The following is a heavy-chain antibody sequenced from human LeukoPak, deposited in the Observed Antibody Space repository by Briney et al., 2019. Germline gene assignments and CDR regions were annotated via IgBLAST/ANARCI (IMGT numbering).Heavy chain of an antibody. D-gene: IGHD3-10*02. V-gene: IGHV3-11*04. J-gene: IGHJ6*04. CDR1: GFTFSDYY. Sequence: GGSLRLSCAASGFTFSDYYMSWIRQTPGKGLEWLSYITSDVSTMVYADSVKGRFTISRDNAKNSLYLQMNSLRAEDTAVYYCAELGITMIGGVWGKGTTVTISS. CDR2: ITSDVSTM. CDR3: AELGITMIGGV.